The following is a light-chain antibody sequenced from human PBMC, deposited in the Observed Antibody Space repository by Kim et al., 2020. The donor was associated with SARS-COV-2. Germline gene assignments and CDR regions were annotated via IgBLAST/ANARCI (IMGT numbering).Light chain of an antibody. J-gene: IGKJ2*03. CDR1: QTVLYNSNNKNY. Sequence: ATLNCTSSQTVLYNSNNKNYLAWYQQKPGQAPKLLIYWASIRESGVSDRFSGSGSETDFTLTISSLQAEDVAVYYCQQYYSTPPSFGQETKLEI. CDR3: QQYYSTPPS. V-gene: IGKV4-1*01. CDR2: WAS.